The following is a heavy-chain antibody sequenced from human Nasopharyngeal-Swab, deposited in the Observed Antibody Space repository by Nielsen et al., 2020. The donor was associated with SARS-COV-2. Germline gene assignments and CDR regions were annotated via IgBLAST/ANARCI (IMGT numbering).Heavy chain of an antibody. CDR3: KGGDSGGFGS. CDR2: IRSIADNYQT. D-gene: IGHD2-8*02. V-gene: IGHV3-73*01. CDR1: GVTFSVSN. Sequence: GESLKISCVVSGVTFSVSNVHWVRQASGKGLEWIARIRSIADNYQTAYAASVKGRFTISRDDSNNMAFLQMNSLQIEDTAIYYCKGGDSGGFGSWGQGTLVTVSS. J-gene: IGHJ5*02.